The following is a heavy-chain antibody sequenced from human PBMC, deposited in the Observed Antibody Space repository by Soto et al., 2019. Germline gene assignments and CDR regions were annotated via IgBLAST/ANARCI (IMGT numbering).Heavy chain of an antibody. CDR2: IYYSGST. V-gene: IGHV4-39*01. Sequence: QLLESGPGLVKPSETLSLTCTVSGGSISSSSYYWGWIRQPPGKGLEWIGSIYYSGSTYYNPSLKSRVTISVDTSKNQFSLKLSSVTAADTAVYYCARVSIAVAGIFFDYWGQGTLVTVSS. D-gene: IGHD6-19*01. J-gene: IGHJ4*02. CDR1: GGSISSSSYY. CDR3: ARVSIAVAGIFFDY.